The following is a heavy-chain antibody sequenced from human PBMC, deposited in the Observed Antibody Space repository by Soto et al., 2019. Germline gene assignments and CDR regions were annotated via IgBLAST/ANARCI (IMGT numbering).Heavy chain of an antibody. CDR3: ARGLRPGGYSYGYGVYYYYGMDV. J-gene: IGHJ6*02. CDR2: INHSGST. D-gene: IGHD5-18*01. V-gene: IGHV4-34*01. CDR1: GRSFSGYY. Sequence: SETLSLTCAVYGRSFSGYYWSWIRQPPGKGLEWIGEINHSGSTNYNPSLKSRVTISVDTSKNQFSLKLSSVTAADTAVYYCARGLRPGGYSYGYGVYYYYGMDVWGQGTTVTVSS.